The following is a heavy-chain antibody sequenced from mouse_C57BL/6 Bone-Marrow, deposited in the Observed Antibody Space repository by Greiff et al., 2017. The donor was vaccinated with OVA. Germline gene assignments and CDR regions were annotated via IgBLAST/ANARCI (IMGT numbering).Heavy chain of an antibody. Sequence: VQLQQSGPELVKPGASVKISCKASGYAFSSSWMNWVKQRPGKGLEWIGRIYPGDGDTNYNGKFKGTAKLTAVTSASTAYMELSSLTNEDSAVYYCTGLYYDYELGYWGQGTLVTVSA. V-gene: IGHV1-82*01. D-gene: IGHD2-4*01. J-gene: IGHJ3*01. CDR3: TGLYYDYELGY. CDR1: GYAFSSSW. CDR2: IYPGDGDT.